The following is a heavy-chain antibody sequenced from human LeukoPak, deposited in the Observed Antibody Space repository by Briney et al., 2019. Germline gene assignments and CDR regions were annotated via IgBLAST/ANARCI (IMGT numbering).Heavy chain of an antibody. CDR2: ISGSGGRT. D-gene: IGHD3-16*01. J-gene: IGHJ4*02. Sequence: GGSLRLSCEASGFTFSSYAMSWVRQAPGKGLEWVSGISGSGGRTYYADSVKGRFTTSRDTSKNSLYLQMNSLRAEDTAVYYCARAPGRVMITFGGGYYFDYWGQGTLVTVSS. CDR3: ARAPGRVMITFGGGYYFDY. V-gene: IGHV3-23*01. CDR1: GFTFSSYA.